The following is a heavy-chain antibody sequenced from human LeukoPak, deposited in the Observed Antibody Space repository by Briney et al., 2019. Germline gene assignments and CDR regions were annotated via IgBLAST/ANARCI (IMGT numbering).Heavy chain of an antibody. CDR3: ASHKDRTGYYFDY. D-gene: IGHD3/OR15-3a*01. J-gene: IGHJ4*02. Sequence: GGSLRLSCAASGFTFSNHYMDWVRQAPGKGLECVGRFRSKANSYTTEYAASVKGRFTISRDDSKNSLYLQMDGLKTEDSAVYYGASHKDRTGYYFDYWGQGALVTVSS. CDR2: FRSKANSYTT. CDR1: GFTFSNHY. V-gene: IGHV3-72*01.